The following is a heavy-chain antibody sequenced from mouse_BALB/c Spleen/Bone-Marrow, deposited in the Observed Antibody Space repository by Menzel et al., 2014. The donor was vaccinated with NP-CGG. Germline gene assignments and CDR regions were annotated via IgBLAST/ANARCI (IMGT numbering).Heavy chain of an antibody. V-gene: IGHV1S56*01. CDR3: AREADWNFDY. J-gene: IGHJ2*01. Sequence: QVQLQQSGPELVKPGASVMISCKASGYTFTNYYIHWVKQMPGQGLEWIGWIYPGNVNSKYNEKFKGKATLTADKSSSTAYMQLSSLTSEDSAVYFCAREADWNFDYWGQGTPLTVSS. CDR2: IYPGNVNS. D-gene: IGHD2-13*01. CDR1: GYTFTNYY.